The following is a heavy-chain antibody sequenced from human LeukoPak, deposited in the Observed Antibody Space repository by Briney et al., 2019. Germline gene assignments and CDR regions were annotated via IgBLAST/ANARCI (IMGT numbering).Heavy chain of an antibody. CDR3: ARDRSGYSEYYFDY. CDR1: GGSTNTYC. CDR2: IYPSGST. Sequence: SETLSHTCTVSGGSTNTYCWSWIRRPAEKGLEWIGRIYPSGSTYYSPSLKSRVTISIDKSKNQFSLRLTSVTAADTAVYYCARDRSGYSEYYFDYWGQGSLVTVSS. J-gene: IGHJ4*02. D-gene: IGHD5-12*01. V-gene: IGHV4-4*07.